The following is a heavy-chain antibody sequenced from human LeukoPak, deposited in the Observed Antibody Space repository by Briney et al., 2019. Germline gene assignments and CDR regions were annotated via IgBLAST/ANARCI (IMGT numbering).Heavy chain of an antibody. CDR2: IYYSGST. V-gene: IGHV4-59*01. J-gene: IGHJ4*02. CDR3: ARGAMGKLRYFDWLSFDY. Sequence: SETLSLTCTVSGGSISSYYWSWIRQPPGKGLEWIGYIYYSGSTNYNPSLKSRVTISVDTSKNRFSLKLSSVTAADTAVYYCARGAMGKLRYFDWLSFDYWGQGTLVTVSS. D-gene: IGHD3-9*01. CDR1: GGSISSYY.